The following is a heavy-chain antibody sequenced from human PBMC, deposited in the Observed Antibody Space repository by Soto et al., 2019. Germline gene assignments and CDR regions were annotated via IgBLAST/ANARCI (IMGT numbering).Heavy chain of an antibody. D-gene: IGHD2-2*01. Sequence: GGSVKVSCKTSRYTFCNYVITWVRQAPGQPLEWLGWISLYSDGTNYAQKLQGRVSMTTDTSTTTAYMELRSLRSDDTAVYYCARVVPGAEAWLAPWGQGSLVPVSS. V-gene: IGHV1-18*01. CDR1: RYTFCNYV. CDR2: ISLYSDGT. CDR3: ARVVPGAEAWLAP. J-gene: IGHJ5*02.